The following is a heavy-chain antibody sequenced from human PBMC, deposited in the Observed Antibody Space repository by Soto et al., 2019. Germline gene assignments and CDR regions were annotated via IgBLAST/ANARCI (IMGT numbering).Heavy chain of an antibody. D-gene: IGHD3-9*01. CDR1: GGSISSHY. Sequence: SETLSLTCTVSGGSISSHYWSWIRQPPGKGLEWIGYIYYSGSTNYNPPLKSRVTISVDTSKNQFSLKLSSVTAADTAVYYCARVRKDILSIDYWGQGTLVTVSS. J-gene: IGHJ4*02. CDR2: IYYSGST. V-gene: IGHV4-59*11. CDR3: ARVRKDILSIDY.